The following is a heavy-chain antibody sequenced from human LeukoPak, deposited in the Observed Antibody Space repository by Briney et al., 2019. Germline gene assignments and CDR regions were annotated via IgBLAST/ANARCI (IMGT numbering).Heavy chain of an antibody. CDR3: ARGSTARYYYNSSGYYRGAVDY. J-gene: IGHJ4*02. CDR2: ISAYKGNT. Sequence: ASVKVSCKASGYTFTTYGISWVRQAPGQRLEWMGWISAYKGNTNCGQKFQGRVTMNTDTTTSTAYMELRSLRSDKTAVYYCARGSTARYYYNSSGYYRGAVDYWGQGTLVTISS. D-gene: IGHD3-22*01. CDR1: GYTFTTYG. V-gene: IGHV1-18*01.